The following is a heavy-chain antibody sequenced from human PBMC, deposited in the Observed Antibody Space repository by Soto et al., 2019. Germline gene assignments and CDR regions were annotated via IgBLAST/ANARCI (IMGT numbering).Heavy chain of an antibody. CDR1: GSTFSYHW. Sequence: EVQLVESGGGLVQPGGSLRLSCAPSGSTFSYHWVHWVRQAPGKGLEWVSRTTVDGSSISYAASVKGRFTISRDIAKNTFYLQMRSLRAEDTAVSYFTTLSSAIGYYPFDIWGQATMITVSS. D-gene: IGHD3-22*01. J-gene: IGHJ3*02. CDR2: TTVDGSSI. V-gene: IGHV3-74*01. CDR3: TTLSSAIGYYPFDI.